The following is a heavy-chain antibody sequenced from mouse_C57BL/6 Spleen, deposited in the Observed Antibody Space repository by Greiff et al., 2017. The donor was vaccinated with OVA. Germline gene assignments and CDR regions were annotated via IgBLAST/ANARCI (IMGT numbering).Heavy chain of an antibody. J-gene: IGHJ3*01. CDR2: IDPENGDT. Sequence: QLQQSGAELVRPGASVKLSCTASGFNIKDDYMHWVKQRPEQGLEWIGWIDPENGDTEYASKFQGKATITADTSSNTAYLQLSSLTSEDTAVYYCTTHYDYDVGFAYWGQGTLVTVSA. CDR1: GFNIKDDY. D-gene: IGHD2-4*01. CDR3: TTHYDYDVGFAY. V-gene: IGHV14-4*01.